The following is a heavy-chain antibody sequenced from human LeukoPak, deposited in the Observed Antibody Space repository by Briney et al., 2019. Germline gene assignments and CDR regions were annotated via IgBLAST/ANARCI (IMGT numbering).Heavy chain of an antibody. V-gene: IGHV1-69*13. CDR2: IIPIFGTA. Sequence: SVKVSCKASGGTFSSYAISWVRQAPGQGLEWMGGIIPIFGTANYAQKFQGRVTITADESTSTAYMELSSLRSEDTAVYYCARDPLGTTAAFDIWGQGTMVTVSS. D-gene: IGHD1-1*01. CDR3: ARDPLGTTAAFDI. J-gene: IGHJ3*02. CDR1: GGTFSSYA.